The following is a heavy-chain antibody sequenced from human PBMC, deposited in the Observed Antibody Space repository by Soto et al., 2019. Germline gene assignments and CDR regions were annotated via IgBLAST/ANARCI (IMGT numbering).Heavy chain of an antibody. CDR2: INPSGGST. D-gene: IGHD2-2*01. CDR1: GGIFSSYY. Sequence: ASVKVSCKAPGGIFSSYYMHWVRQAPGQGLEWMGIINPSGGSTSYAQKFQGRVTMTRDTSTSTVYMELSSLRSEDTAVYYCARDTTHCSSTSCYDYYYYGMDVWGQGTTVTVS. CDR3: ARDTTHCSSTSCYDYYYYGMDV. J-gene: IGHJ6*02. V-gene: IGHV1-46*03.